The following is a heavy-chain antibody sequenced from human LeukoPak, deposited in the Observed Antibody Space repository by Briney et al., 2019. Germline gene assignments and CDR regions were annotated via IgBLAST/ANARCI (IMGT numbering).Heavy chain of an antibody. CDR2: IIPIFGTA. CDR3: ARQYSSSPLAPGLFDY. J-gene: IGHJ4*02. V-gene: IGHV1-69*01. D-gene: IGHD6-6*01. Sequence: SVKVSCKASGGTFSNYALSWVRQAPGQGLEWMGGIIPIFGTANYAPKFQGRVTITADESTSTAYMELSSLRSEDTAVYYCARQYSSSPLAPGLFDYWGQGTLVTVSS. CDR1: GGTFSNYA.